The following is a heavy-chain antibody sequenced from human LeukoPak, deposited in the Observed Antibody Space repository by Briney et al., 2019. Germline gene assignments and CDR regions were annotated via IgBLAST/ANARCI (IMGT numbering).Heavy chain of an antibody. CDR2: IYSGGST. V-gene: IGHV3-66*01. CDR3: ARVTGYMIEDYFDY. J-gene: IGHJ4*02. CDR1: GLTVSSNY. D-gene: IGHD3-9*01. Sequence: GGSLRLSCAASGLTVSSNYMSWVRQAPGKGLEWVSVIYSGGSTYYADSVKGRFTISRDNSKNTLYLQMNSLRAEDTAVYYCARVTGYMIEDYFDYWGQGILVTVSS.